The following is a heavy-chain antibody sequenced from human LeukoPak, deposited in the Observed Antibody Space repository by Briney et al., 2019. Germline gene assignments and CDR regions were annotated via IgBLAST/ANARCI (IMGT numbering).Heavy chain of an antibody. CDR3: ARDLMGIAYRGAFYY. Sequence: PGGSLRLSCAASGFTFSDYAMSWVRQAPGKGLEWVSVVSSSGAGTYYADSVKGRFTISRDNSENTLYMQMNSLRVEDTAVYYCARDLMGIAYRGAFYYWGQGTLVTVSS. J-gene: IGHJ4*02. V-gene: IGHV3-23*01. CDR1: GFTFSDYA. CDR2: VSSSGAGT. D-gene: IGHD6-13*01.